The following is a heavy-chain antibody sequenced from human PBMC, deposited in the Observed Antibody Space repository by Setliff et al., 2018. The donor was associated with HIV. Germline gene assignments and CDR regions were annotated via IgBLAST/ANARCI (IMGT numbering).Heavy chain of an antibody. CDR1: GFTFRNYW. D-gene: IGHD2-21*02. CDR2: ISSSDNTI. V-gene: IGHV3-48*04. Sequence: PGGSLRLSCAASGFTFRNYWMSWVRQAPGKGLEWVSYISSSDNTIHYADSVRGRFTISRDNAKNSLYLQMSSLRAEDTAEYYCAREVTSFEAFDLWGQGTMVTVSS. J-gene: IGHJ3*01. CDR3: AREVTSFEAFDL.